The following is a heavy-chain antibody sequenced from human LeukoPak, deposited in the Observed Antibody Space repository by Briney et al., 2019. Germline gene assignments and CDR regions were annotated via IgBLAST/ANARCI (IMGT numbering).Heavy chain of an antibody. Sequence: GGSLRLSCAASGFTFSSYAMNWVRQAPGKGLEWVSYISSSGSTIYYADSVKGRFTISRDNAKNSLYLQMSSLRAEDTAVYYCAELGITMIGGVWGKGTTVTISS. CDR1: GFTFSSYA. CDR3: AELGITMIGGV. D-gene: IGHD3-10*02. V-gene: IGHV3-48*03. J-gene: IGHJ6*04. CDR2: ISSSGSTI.